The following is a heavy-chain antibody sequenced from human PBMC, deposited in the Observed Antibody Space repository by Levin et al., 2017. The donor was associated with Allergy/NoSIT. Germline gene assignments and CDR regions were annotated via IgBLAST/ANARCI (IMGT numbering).Heavy chain of an antibody. Sequence: SETLSLTCTVSGGSIGSNSYYWGWIRQPPGKGLEWIGSIYYSGSTYYNPSLKSRVTISVDTSKNQFSLKLSSVTAADTAVYYCARRVPNDYYMDVWGKGTTVTVSS. D-gene: IGHD6-6*01. CDR2: IYYSGST. CDR1: GGSIGSNSYY. CDR3: ARRVPNDYYMDV. J-gene: IGHJ6*03. V-gene: IGHV4-39*01.